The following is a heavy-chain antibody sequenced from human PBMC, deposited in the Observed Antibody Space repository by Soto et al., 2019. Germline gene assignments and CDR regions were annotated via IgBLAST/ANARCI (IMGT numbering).Heavy chain of an antibody. J-gene: IGHJ3*02. V-gene: IGHV3-23*01. CDR3: XKGLDSSSWGDAFDI. Sequence: GGSLRLSCAASGFTFSSYAMSWVRQAPGKGLEWVSAISGSGGSTYYADSVXXXXXXXXXXXXXXXXXXXXXXXXXXXXXXXXXKGLDSSSWGDAFDIWGQGTMVTVSS. D-gene: IGHD6-13*01. CDR2: ISGSGGST. CDR1: GFTFSSYA.